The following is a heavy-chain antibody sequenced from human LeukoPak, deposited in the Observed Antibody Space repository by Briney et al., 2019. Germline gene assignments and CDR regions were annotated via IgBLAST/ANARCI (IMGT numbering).Heavy chain of an antibody. D-gene: IGHD5/OR15-5a*01. V-gene: IGHV1-46*01. CDR1: GYTFTSNY. CDR2: ISPSGGST. CDR3: ARSGREGLRSYYYYMDV. J-gene: IGHJ6*03. Sequence: ASVKVSCKAFGYTFTSNYMHWVRQAPGQGPEWMGVISPSGGSTTYAQKFQGRVTLTRDMSTSTDYLELSSLRSEDTAVYYCARSGREGLRSYYYYMDVWGKGTTVTISS.